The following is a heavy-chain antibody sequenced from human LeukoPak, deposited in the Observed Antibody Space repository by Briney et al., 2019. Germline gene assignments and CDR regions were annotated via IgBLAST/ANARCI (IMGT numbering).Heavy chain of an antibody. CDR2: ISYDGSNK. J-gene: IGHJ1*01. V-gene: IGHV3-30*04. CDR3: ARDIGSGSYHGYFQH. Sequence: GGSLRLPCAASGFTFSSYAMHWVRQAPGKGLEWVGVISYDGSNKYYADSVKGRFTISRDNSKNTLYLQMNSLRAEDTAVYYCARDIGSGSYHGYFQHWGQGTLVTVSS. CDR1: GFTFSSYA. D-gene: IGHD1-26*01.